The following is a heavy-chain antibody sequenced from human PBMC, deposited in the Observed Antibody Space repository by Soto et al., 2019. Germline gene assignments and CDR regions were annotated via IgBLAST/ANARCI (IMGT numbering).Heavy chain of an antibody. CDR3: ARDGWGIMGVTADDY. D-gene: IGHD1-26*01. J-gene: IGHJ4*02. CDR2: IWYDGSNK. V-gene: IGHV3-33*01. Sequence: QVQLVESGGGVVQPGRSLRLSCAASGFNFSSYGMYWVRQAPGKGLEWVAVIWYDGSNKYYADSVKGRFTISRDNSNNTLYLQMNSLRAEDTAVYYCARDGWGIMGVTADDYWRQGTLVTVSS. CDR1: GFNFSSYG.